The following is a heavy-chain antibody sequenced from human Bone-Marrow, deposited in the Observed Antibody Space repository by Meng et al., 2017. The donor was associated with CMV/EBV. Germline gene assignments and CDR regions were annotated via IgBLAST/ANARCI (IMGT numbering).Heavy chain of an antibody. Sequence: ASVKVSCKASGYTFTSYYMHWVPQAPGQGLEWMGIINPSGGSTSYAQKFQGRVTMTRDTSTSTVYMELSSLRSEDTAVYYCARAAITMIVHYGMDVWGQGTTVTVSS. J-gene: IGHJ6*02. CDR2: INPSGGST. CDR1: GYTFTSYY. V-gene: IGHV1-46*01. D-gene: IGHD3-22*01. CDR3: ARAAITMIVHYGMDV.